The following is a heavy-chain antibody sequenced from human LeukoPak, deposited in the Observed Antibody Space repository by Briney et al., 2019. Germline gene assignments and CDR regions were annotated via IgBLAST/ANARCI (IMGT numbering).Heavy chain of an antibody. J-gene: IGHJ4*02. V-gene: IGHV4-59*01. CDR2: IFYSGST. Sequence: SETLSLTCTVSGGSISSYYWSWIRQPPGKGLEWIGYIFYSGSTNYNPSLKSRVTISVDTSKRQFSLKLSSVTAADTAVYYCASDRSGTPRKFDYWGQGTLVTVSS. CDR3: ASDRSGTPRKFDY. D-gene: IGHD1-1*01. CDR1: GGSISSYY.